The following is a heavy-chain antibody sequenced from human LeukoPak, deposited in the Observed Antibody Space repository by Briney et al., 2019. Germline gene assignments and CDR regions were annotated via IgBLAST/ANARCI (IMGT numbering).Heavy chain of an antibody. CDR2: IYHSGST. V-gene: IGHV4-4*02. Sequence: PSGTLSLTCAVSGGSISSSNWLSWVRQPPGKGLEWIGEIYHSGSTNYNPSLKSRVTISVDTSKNQFSLKLSSVTAADTAVYYCARRIPRLLWFGESYYFDYWGQGTLVTVSS. CDR3: ARRIPRLLWFGESYYFDY. CDR1: GGSISSSNW. J-gene: IGHJ4*02. D-gene: IGHD3-10*01.